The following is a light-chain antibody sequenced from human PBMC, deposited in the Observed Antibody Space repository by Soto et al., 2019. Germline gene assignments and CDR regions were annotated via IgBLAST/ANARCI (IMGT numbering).Light chain of an antibody. J-gene: IGLJ1*01. CDR1: NIGSKS. V-gene: IGLV3-21*02. CDR3: QVWYSSSDQFV. CDR2: EDI. Sequence: SYELTQPPAVSVAPVQTARITCGGNNIGSKSVHCYQQKPGQAPMLVVYEDIDRPSGIPERFSGSNSGNTASLTIMRVEAGDEADYYCQVWYSSSDQFVFGKGTKQTVL.